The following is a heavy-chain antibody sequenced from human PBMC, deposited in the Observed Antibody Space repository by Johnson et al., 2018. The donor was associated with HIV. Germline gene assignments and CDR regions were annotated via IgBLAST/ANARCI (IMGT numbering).Heavy chain of an antibody. CDR3: ARDLWSRPGADALEM. D-gene: IGHD1-1*01. CDR1: GFSFSTYG. J-gene: IGHJ3*02. CDR2: IYSGGTTE. Sequence: QVHLVESGGGAVQPGGSLRLSCVASGFSFSTYGMHWLRQAPGKGLEWVAVIYSGGTTERYVESVKGRFTISRDDSENTLYLQMNTLTVEDTAVYYGARDLWSRPGADALEMWGQGTMVTVSS. V-gene: IGHV3-33*01.